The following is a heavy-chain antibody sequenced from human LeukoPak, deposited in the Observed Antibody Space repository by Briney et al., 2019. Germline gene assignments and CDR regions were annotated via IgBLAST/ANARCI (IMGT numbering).Heavy chain of an antibody. J-gene: IGHJ5*02. CDR3: TRQPGVGATRMAFDP. D-gene: IGHD1-26*01. Sequence: SETLSLTCTVSGGSITNYYWSWTRQPPGKGLEWIGEINHSGSTNYNPSLKSRVTISVDTSKNQFSLKLSSLTAADTAVYYCTRQPGVGATRMAFDPWGQGTLVTVSS. V-gene: IGHV4-34*01. CDR2: INHSGST. CDR1: GGSITNYY.